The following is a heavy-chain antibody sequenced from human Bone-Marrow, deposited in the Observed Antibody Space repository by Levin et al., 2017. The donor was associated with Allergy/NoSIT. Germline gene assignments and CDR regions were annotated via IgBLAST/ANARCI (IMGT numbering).Heavy chain of an antibody. J-gene: IGHJ6*02. Sequence: GESLKISCQTSGYTFATYYVHWVRQTPGQGLEWMGVINPTTANTNYAQKFQGRVIMTRDASTGSVYLELSSLRYDDTAVYYCARDPIFNDFYYGMDVWGQGTTVTVSS. CDR1: GYTFATYY. V-gene: IGHV1-46*01. CDR2: INPTTANT. CDR3: ARDPIFNDFYYGMDV. D-gene: IGHD3/OR15-3a*01.